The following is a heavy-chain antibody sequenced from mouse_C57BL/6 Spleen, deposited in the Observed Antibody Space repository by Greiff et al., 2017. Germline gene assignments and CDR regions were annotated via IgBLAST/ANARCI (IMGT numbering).Heavy chain of an antibody. J-gene: IGHJ2*01. CDR3: AREGLLREFDY. D-gene: IGHD1-1*01. CDR2: IHPNSGST. CDR1: GYTFTSYW. V-gene: IGHV1-64*01. Sequence: QVQLQQPGAELVQPGASVKLSCKASGYTFTSYWMPWVKQRPGQGLEWIGMIHPNSGSTNYNEKFKSKATLTVDKSSSTAYMQLSSLTSEDSAVYYCAREGLLREFDYWGQGTTLTVSS.